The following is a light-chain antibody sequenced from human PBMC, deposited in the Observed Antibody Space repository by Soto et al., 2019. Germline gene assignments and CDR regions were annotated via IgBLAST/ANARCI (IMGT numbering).Light chain of an antibody. V-gene: IGLV2-14*01. Sequence: LTQPSSLSGSPRQALAISCTGTNKEVGSYDYVSCYIQHRDKAPKLMIYEVTQRPSGVSNRFSGSKSGNTASLTISGLQAGDEADYYCSSHTSVNAGVFGTGTKVTVL. CDR2: EVT. CDR1: NKEVGSYDY. CDR3: SSHTSVNAGV. J-gene: IGLJ1*01.